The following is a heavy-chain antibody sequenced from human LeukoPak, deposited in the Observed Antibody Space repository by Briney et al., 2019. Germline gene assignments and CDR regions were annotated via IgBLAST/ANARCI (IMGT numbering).Heavy chain of an antibody. CDR3: ARSYSNFIYWFDP. D-gene: IGHD4-11*01. CDR2: INHSGST. J-gene: IGHJ5*02. CDR1: GFTFSSYS. Sequence: GSLRLSCAASGFTFSSYSMNWVRQAPGKGLEWIGEINHSGSTNYNPSLKSRVTISVDTSKNQFSLKLSSVTAADTAVYYCARSYSNFIYWFDPWGQGTLVTVSS. V-gene: IGHV4-34*01.